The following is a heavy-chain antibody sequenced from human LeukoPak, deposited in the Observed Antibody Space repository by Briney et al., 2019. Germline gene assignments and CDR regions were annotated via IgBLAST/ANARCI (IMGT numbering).Heavy chain of an antibody. Sequence: GESLKISCKGSGYSFTSYWIGWVRKLPGKGLEWMRIIYPGDSDTRYGPLFQGQVTISDDKYISTAYLPVSSLKASDTAMYYCARQAGSYWAPFDDWGQGTLVTVSS. J-gene: IGHJ4*02. CDR1: GYSFTSYW. V-gene: IGHV5-51*01. CDR2: IYPGDSDT. CDR3: ARQAGSYWAPFDD. D-gene: IGHD1-26*01.